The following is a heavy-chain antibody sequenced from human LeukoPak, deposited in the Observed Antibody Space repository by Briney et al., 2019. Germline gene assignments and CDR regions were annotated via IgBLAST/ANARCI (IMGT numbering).Heavy chain of an antibody. CDR2: IKQDGSEK. CDR1: GFTFSSYW. V-gene: IGHV3-7*04. D-gene: IGHD2-21*02. CDR3: ARGDDFSGDY. Sequence: GGSLRLSCAASGFTFSSYWMSWVRQAPGKGLEWVANIKQDGSEKYYVDSVKGRFTISRDNAKNSLFLQMHGLRVEDTAVYYCARGDDFSGDYWGQGTLFTVSS. J-gene: IGHJ4*02.